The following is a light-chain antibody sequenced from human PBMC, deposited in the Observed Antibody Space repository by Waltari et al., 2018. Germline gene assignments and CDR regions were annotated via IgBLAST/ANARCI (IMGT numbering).Light chain of an antibody. CDR2: DAS. CDR3: QQRSRWPLT. J-gene: IGKJ4*01. CDR1: QSIDIY. V-gene: IGKV3-11*01. Sequence: EIVLTQSPATLSLSPVESATLSCRARQSIDIYLACYQQRPGQAPRLLISDASYRATGIPARFRGSGSGTDFTLTISSLEPEDFAVYSCQQRSRWPLTFGGGTKVEL.